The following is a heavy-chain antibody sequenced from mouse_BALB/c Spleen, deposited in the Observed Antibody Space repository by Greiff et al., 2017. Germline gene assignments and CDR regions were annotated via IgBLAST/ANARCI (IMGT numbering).Heavy chain of an antibody. J-gene: IGHJ4*01. CDR3: GRSLYYYGSSDAMDY. D-gene: IGHD1-1*01. CDR2: INPYNGDT. Sequence: VQLKESGPELVKPGASVKISCKASGYSFTGYFMNWVKQSHGKSLEWIGRINPYNGDTFYNQKFKGKATLTVDKSSSTAHMELLSLTSEDSAVYYCGRSLYYYGSSDAMDYWGQGTSVTVSS. CDR1: GYSFTGYF. V-gene: IGHV1-37*01.